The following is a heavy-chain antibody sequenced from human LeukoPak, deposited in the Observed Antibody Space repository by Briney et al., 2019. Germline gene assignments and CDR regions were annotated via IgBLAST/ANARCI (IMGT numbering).Heavy chain of an antibody. D-gene: IGHD1-26*01. J-gene: IGHJ4*02. CDR3: AKRLSSGSYFAAFDY. CDR1: GFTFSSYA. CDR2: ISGSGGTT. V-gene: IGHV3-23*01. Sequence: GGSLRLSCVASGFTFSSYAMSWVRQAPGQGLEWVSTISGSGGTTYHADSVKGRFTISKDNSKNTLYVQMNSLRAEDTAIYYCAKRLSSGSYFAAFDYWVQGTLVTVSS.